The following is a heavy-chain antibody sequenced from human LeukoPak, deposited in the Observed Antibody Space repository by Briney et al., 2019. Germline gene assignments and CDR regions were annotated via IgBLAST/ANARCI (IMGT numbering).Heavy chain of an antibody. CDR3: AREPLYCSSTNCYEGGFDY. V-gene: IGHV1-69*06. CDR1: GGTFSSYA. D-gene: IGHD2-2*01. CDR2: IIPIFGTA. J-gene: IGHJ4*02. Sequence: ASVKVSCKASGGTFSSYAISWVRQAPGQGLEWMGGIIPIFGTANYAQKFQGRVTITADKSTSTAYMELSSLRSEDTAVYYCAREPLYCSSTNCYEGGFDYWGQGTLVTVSS.